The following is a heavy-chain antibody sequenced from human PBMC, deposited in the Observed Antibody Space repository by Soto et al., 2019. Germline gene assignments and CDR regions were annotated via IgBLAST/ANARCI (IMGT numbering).Heavy chain of an antibody. D-gene: IGHD3-3*01. CDR2: IYYSGST. Sequence: QVQLQESGPGLVKPSETLSLTCTVSGGSISSYYWSWIRQPPGKGLEWIGYIYYSGSTNYNPSLKSRVTISVDTSKNQFSLKLSSVTAADTAVYYCARVGVTIFGVVRELVYWGQGTLVTVSS. CDR3: ARVGVTIFGVVRELVY. J-gene: IGHJ4*02. V-gene: IGHV4-59*01. CDR1: GGSISSYY.